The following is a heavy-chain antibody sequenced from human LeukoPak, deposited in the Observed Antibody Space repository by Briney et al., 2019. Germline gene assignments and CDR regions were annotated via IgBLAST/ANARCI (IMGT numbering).Heavy chain of an antibody. J-gene: IGHJ4*02. CDR1: GFTFDDYA. V-gene: IGHV3-9*01. Sequence: PGGSLRLSCAASGFTFDDYAMHWVRQAPGKGLEWVSGISWNSGSIGYADSVKGRFTISRDNAKNSLYLQMNSLRAEDTALYYCAKEADYGDYVKYFDYWGQGTLVTVSS. D-gene: IGHD4-17*01. CDR2: ISWNSGSI. CDR3: AKEADYGDYVKYFDY.